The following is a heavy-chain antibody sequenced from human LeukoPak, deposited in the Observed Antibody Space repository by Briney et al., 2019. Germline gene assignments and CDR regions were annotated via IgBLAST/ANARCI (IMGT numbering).Heavy chain of an antibody. CDR2: INLNSGGT. CDR3: ARVEMATIFLLDY. J-gene: IGHJ4*02. D-gene: IGHD5-24*01. CDR1: GYTFTGYY. Sequence: ASVKVSCKASGYTFTGYYMHWVRQAPGQGLEWMGRINLNSGGTNYAQKFQGRVTMTRDTSISTAYMELSRLRSDDTAVYYCARVEMATIFLLDYWGQGTLVTVSS. V-gene: IGHV1-2*06.